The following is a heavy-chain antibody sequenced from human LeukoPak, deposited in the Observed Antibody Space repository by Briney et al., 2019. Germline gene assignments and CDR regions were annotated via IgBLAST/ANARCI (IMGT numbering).Heavy chain of an antibody. CDR2: ISSTGNII. Sequence: GGSLRLSCAASGFTFGDYFMSWIRQAPGKGLEWISYISSTGNIIYYADSVKGRFTISRDNAKNSLYLQMNSLRAEDTAVYYCAIPLAATDYWGQGTLVTVSS. D-gene: IGHD6-13*01. V-gene: IGHV3-11*04. J-gene: IGHJ4*02. CDR1: GFTFGDYF. CDR3: AIPLAATDY.